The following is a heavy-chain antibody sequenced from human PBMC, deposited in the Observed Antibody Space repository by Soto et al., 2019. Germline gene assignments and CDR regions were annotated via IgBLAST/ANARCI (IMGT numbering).Heavy chain of an antibody. J-gene: IGHJ5*02. Sequence: QVQLVQSGAEVKKPGASVKVSCKASGYTFTGYYMHWVRQAPGQGLEWMGWINPNSGGTNYAQKLEGRVTMARDTSNSTAYMELSRLRSDATAVYYCARDSMTTVTTGGDWFDPWGQGTLVTVSS. CDR1: GYTFTGYY. CDR3: ARDSMTTVTTGGDWFDP. D-gene: IGHD4-17*01. V-gene: IGHV1-2*02. CDR2: INPNSGGT.